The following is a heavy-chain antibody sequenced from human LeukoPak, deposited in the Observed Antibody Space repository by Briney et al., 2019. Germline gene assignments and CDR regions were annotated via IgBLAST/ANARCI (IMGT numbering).Heavy chain of an antibody. V-gene: IGHV3-7*03. Sequence: GGSLRLSCAASGFTFSDYWMNWVRQAPGKGLEWVANIKEDGSDKYYVDSVRGRFTISRDNSKNTLYLQMNSLRAEDTAVYFCAKRGDRSGWSYYFDYWGQGTLVTVSS. J-gene: IGHJ4*02. D-gene: IGHD6-19*01. CDR2: IKEDGSDK. CDR1: GFTFSDYW. CDR3: AKRGDRSGWSYYFDY.